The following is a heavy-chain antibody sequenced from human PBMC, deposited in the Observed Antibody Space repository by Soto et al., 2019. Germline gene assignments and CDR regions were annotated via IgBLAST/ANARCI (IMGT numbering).Heavy chain of an antibody. D-gene: IGHD1-26*01. CDR3: ARSTGTYSRGMDV. J-gene: IGHJ6*02. CDR1: GFTFRSYE. CDR2: ISSSGTTI. Sequence: EVQLVESGGGLVQPGGSLRLSCAASGFTFRSYEMNWVRQAPGKGLEWISYISSSGTTIYYAGSVKGRFTISRDNAKNSLYLQMNSLRAEDTALYYCARSTGTYSRGMDVWGQGTTVTVSS. V-gene: IGHV3-48*03.